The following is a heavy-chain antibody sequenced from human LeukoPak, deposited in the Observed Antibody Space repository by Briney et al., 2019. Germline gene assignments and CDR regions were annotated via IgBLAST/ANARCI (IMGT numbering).Heavy chain of an antibody. V-gene: IGHV4-30-4*01. CDR2: IYYSGST. J-gene: IGHJ1*01. CDR3: AREEEYDYGES. D-gene: IGHD4-17*01. Sequence: SQTLSLTCTVSGGSISSGDYYWSWIRQPPGKGLEWIGYIYYSGSTYYNPSPKSRVTISIDTSKNQFSLKLSSVTAADTAVYYCAREEEYDYGESRGQGTLVTVSS. CDR1: GGSISSGDYY.